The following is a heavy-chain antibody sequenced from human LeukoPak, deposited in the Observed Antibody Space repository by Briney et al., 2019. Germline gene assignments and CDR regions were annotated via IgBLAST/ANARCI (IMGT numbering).Heavy chain of an antibody. CDR2: INPNSGGT. CDR1: GYTFTGYY. J-gene: IGHJ4*02. CDR3: ARVPPYGSGSYYDY. V-gene: IGHV1-2*02. Sequence: ASVKVSCKASGYTFTGYYMHWVRQAPGQGLEWMGWINPNSGGTNYAQKFQGRVTMTRDTSISTAYMELSRLRSDDTAVYYCARVPPYGSGSYYDYWGQGTLVTVSS. D-gene: IGHD3-10*01.